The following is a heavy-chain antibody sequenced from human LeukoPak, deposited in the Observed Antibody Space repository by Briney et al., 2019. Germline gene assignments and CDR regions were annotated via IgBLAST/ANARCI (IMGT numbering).Heavy chain of an antibody. Sequence: GSLRLSCASSGFAFSSHWMSWVRQAPGKGLERVANIRQDGTDKQYVDSVKGRFTISRDNAKNSLYLQMNSLRAEDTAVYYCARDPWGAVAGESFDYWGQGTLVTVSS. CDR1: GFAFSSHW. CDR3: ARDPWGAVAGESFDY. V-gene: IGHV3-7*01. D-gene: IGHD6-19*01. CDR2: IRQDGTDK. J-gene: IGHJ4*02.